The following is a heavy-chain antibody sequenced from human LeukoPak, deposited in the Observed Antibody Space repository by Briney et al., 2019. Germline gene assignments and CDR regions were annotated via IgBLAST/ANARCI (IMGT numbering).Heavy chain of an antibody. CDR1: GFTFSDYS. V-gene: IGHV3-48*01. CDR3: ARDYKYAFDN. J-gene: IGHJ4*02. CDR2: IGIDSGNT. D-gene: IGHD5-24*01. Sequence: GGSLRLSCAASGFTFSDYSMNWVRQAPGKGLEWISYIGIDSGNTNYADSVKGRITISGDKAKNSLYLQMNSLRVEDTAVYYCARDYKYAFDNWGQGTLVTVSS.